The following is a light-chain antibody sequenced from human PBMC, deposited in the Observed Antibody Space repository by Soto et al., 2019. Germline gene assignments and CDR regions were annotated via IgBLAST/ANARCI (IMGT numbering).Light chain of an antibody. CDR2: GAF. CDR3: QQYGDSPAT. V-gene: IGKV3-20*01. J-gene: IGKJ3*01. Sequence: EIVLTQSPGTLSLSPGERATLSCRASQSVSSSYLAWYQQKPGQAPRLLIYGAFNRTTGIPDRFSGSGSGTDFTLTFSRLEPEDVAVYYCQQYGDSPATFGPGTKVDIK. CDR1: QSVSSSY.